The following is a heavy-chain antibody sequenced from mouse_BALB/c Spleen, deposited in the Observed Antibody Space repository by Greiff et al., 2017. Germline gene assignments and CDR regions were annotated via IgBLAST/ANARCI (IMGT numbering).Heavy chain of an antibody. V-gene: IGHV5-17*02. CDR2: ISSGSSTI. D-gene: IGHD2-2*01. CDR3: AREGDGYAWFAY. J-gene: IGHJ3*01. CDR1: GFTFSSFG. Sequence: EVQRVESGGGLVQPRGSRKLSCAASGFTFSSFGMHWVRQAPEKGLEWVAYISSGSSTIYYADTVKGRFTISRDNPKNTLFLQMTSLRSEDTAMYYCAREGDGYAWFAYWGQGTLVTVSA.